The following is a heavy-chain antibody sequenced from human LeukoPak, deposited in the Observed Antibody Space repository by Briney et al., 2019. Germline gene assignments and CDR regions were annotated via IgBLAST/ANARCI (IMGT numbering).Heavy chain of an antibody. CDR3: AKDRIAAAAPNWFDP. D-gene: IGHD6-13*01. CDR2: ISGSGGST. Sequence: GGSLRLSCAASRFTFSSYAMSWVRQAPGKGLEWVSAISGSGGSTYYADSVKGRFTISRDNSKNTLYLQMNSLRAEDTAVYYCAKDRIAAAAPNWFDPWGQGTLVTVSS. V-gene: IGHV3-23*01. CDR1: RFTFSSYA. J-gene: IGHJ5*02.